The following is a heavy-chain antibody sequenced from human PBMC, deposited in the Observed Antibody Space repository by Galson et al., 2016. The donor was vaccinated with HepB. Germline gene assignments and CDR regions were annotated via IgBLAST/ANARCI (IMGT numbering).Heavy chain of an antibody. J-gene: IGHJ4*02. Sequence: SLRLSCAVSAGTFKNYAMTWVRQAPGKGLEWVAAISGSGGRTSYEDSVRGRITISRDNSKNTLFLRMNSVGVEDTAVYFCAKSGFFGELDKWGQGSGVVVSS. CDR2: ISGSGGRT. D-gene: IGHD3-10*01. V-gene: IGHV3-23*01. CDR1: AGTFKNYA. CDR3: AKSGFFGELDK.